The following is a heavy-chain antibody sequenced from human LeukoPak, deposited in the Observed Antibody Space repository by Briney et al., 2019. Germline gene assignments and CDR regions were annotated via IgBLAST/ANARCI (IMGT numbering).Heavy chain of an antibody. CDR3: AREGYYNMDV. CDR2: ITSNSVSI. V-gene: IGHV3-21*01. Sequence: GGSLRLSCAASGFSFSRYSMNWVRQAPGKGLEWVSSITSNSVSIYYADSVKGRFTISRDNAKNSLYLQMNSLRDEDTAVYYCAREGYYNMDVWGQGTTVTVSS. J-gene: IGHJ6*02. CDR1: GFSFSRYS.